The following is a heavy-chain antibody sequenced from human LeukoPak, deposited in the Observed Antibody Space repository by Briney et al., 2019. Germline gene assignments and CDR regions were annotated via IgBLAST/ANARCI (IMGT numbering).Heavy chain of an antibody. CDR3: ARDPVPAAARHFDS. V-gene: IGHV3-30-3*01. CDR2: TSSDGTVK. D-gene: IGHD2-2*01. J-gene: IGHJ4*01. CDR1: GFTFSTYA. Sequence: ARSLRLSCAASGFTFSTYAMHWVRQAPGKGLGWVAVTSSDGTVKYYPDSVKGRFTISRDNSKNTLYLQVNSLRPEDTGVYYCARDPVPAAARHFDSCGQGTLVTVSS.